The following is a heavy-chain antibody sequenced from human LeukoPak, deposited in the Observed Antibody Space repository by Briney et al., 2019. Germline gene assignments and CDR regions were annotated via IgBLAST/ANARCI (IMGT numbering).Heavy chain of an antibody. D-gene: IGHD6-6*01. CDR2: ISWNSGSI. V-gene: IGHV3-9*01. J-gene: IGHJ4*02. CDR1: GFTFDDYA. CDR3: AKDLRPSSSSPFDY. Sequence: PGRSLRLSCAASGFTFDDYAMHWVRQAPGKGLEWVSGISWNSGSIGYADSVKGRFTISRDNAKNSLYLQMNSLRAEDTALYYCAKDLRPSSSSPFDYWGQGTLVTVSS.